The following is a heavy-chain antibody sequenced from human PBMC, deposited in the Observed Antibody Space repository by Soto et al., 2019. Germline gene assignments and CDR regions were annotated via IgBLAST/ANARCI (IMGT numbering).Heavy chain of an antibody. CDR1: GGSINSGGYY. V-gene: IGHV4-31*03. J-gene: IGHJ4*02. CDR3: ARCRDAFGFDS. CDR2: IHYRGRT. Sequence: PSETLSPTCNVSGGSINSGGYYWGWIRQHPGKGLEWIGYIHYRGRTSYNPSLQSRVSISLDTSGHHFSMQLTSVTAADTAVYYCARCRDAFGFDSWGQGTLVTVSS. D-gene: IGHD2-15*01.